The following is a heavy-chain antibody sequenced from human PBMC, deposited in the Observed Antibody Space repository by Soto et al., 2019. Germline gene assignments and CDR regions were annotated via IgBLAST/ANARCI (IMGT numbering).Heavy chain of an antibody. D-gene: IGHD5-12*01. J-gene: IGHJ4*02. CDR3: AKDIHPGRDTYHYGADY. V-gene: IGHV3-30*18. CDR2: ISYDGSRK. Sequence: QVPLVESGGGVVQPGTSLTLSCSASGFIFSNYGMHWVRQAPGKGLEWVSIISYDGSRKHYVDSVKGRFTISRDNSKNTLDLQMNRLRAEDTAVYYCAKDIHPGRDTYHYGADYWGQGTLVAVSS. CDR1: GFIFSNYG.